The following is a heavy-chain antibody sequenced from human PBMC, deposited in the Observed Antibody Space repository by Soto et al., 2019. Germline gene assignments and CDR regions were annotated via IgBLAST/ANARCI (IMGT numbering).Heavy chain of an antibody. CDR3: ARANSGDDDEFDY. CDR1: GYAFTGYY. Sequence: ASVKVSCKASGYAFTGYYIHWVRQAPGQGLEWMGWINPKSGGANYALKFQGRVTMTRDTSITSGYMELSRLRYDDTAIYYCARANSGDDDEFDYWGQGTPVTVS. J-gene: IGHJ4*02. D-gene: IGHD5-12*01. CDR2: INPKSGGA. V-gene: IGHV1-2*02.